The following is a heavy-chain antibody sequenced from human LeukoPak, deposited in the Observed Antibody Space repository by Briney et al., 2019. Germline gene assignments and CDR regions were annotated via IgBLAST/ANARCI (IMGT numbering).Heavy chain of an antibody. Sequence: GGSLRLSCTASGFTFRDYYMSWIRQAPGKGLEWVSYISSGGSTIYYADSVKGRFTISRDNAKNPLYLQMNSLRAEDTAVYYCARDSSHCSSTSCYLDYWGQGTLVTVSS. CDR1: GFTFRDYY. CDR3: ARDSSHCSSTSCYLDY. CDR2: ISSGGSTI. J-gene: IGHJ4*02. V-gene: IGHV3-11*01. D-gene: IGHD2-2*01.